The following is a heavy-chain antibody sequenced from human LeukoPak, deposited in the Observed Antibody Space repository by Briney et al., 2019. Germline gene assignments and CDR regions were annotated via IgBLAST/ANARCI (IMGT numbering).Heavy chain of an antibody. J-gene: IGHJ3*02. CDR1: GFTFSSYA. D-gene: IGHD5/OR15-5a*01. CDR3: AREGSTHDTHDAFDI. CDR2: ISYDGSNK. V-gene: IGHV3-30-3*01. Sequence: PGGSLRLSCAASGFTFSSYAMHWVRQAPGKGLEWVAVISYDGSNKYYADSVKGRFTISRDNSKNTLYLQMNSLRAEDTAVYYCAREGSTHDTHDAFDIWGQGTMVTVSS.